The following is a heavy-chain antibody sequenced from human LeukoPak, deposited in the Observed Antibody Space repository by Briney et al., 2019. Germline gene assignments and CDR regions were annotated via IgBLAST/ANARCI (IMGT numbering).Heavy chain of an antibody. D-gene: IGHD2-21*01. Sequence: PSETLSLTCTVSGGSISSGGYSWSWIRQAPGQGLEWIGYIYHSGSTYYNPSLKTRFTISVDTSKNQFSLKRSAVTAADTAVYYCVRGHILDYCGDTSCQLPGRRAFDIWGQGTMVTVSS. CDR3: VRGHILDYCGDTSCQLPGRRAFDI. CDR2: IYHSGST. CDR1: GGSISSGGYS. J-gene: IGHJ3*02. V-gene: IGHV4-30-4*07.